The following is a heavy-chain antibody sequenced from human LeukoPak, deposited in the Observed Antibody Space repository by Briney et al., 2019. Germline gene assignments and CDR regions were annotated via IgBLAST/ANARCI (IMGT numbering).Heavy chain of an antibody. CDR1: GGSFSGYY. D-gene: IGHD6-19*01. Sequence: KPSETLSLTCAVYGGSFSGYYWSWIRQPPGKGLEWIGEINHSGSTNYNPSLKSRVTISVDTSKNQFSLKLSSVTAADTAVYYCARGLGMRRVNSSGWYNYWGQGTLVTVSS. CDR3: ARGLGMRRVNSSGWYNY. CDR2: INHSGST. J-gene: IGHJ4*02. V-gene: IGHV4-34*01.